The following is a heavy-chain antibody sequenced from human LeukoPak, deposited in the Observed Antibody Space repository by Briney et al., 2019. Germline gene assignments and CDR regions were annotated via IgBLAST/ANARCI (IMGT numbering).Heavy chain of an antibody. Sequence: SETLSLTCTVSGGSISSYYWSWIRQPPGKGLEWIGYIYYSGSTNYNPSLKSRVTISVDTSKNQFSLKLSSVTAADTAVYYCARSTMVRGVITNDALDIWGQGTMVTVSS. CDR3: ARSTMVRGVITNDALDI. V-gene: IGHV4-59*01. D-gene: IGHD3-10*01. CDR1: GGSISSYY. CDR2: IYYSGST. J-gene: IGHJ3*02.